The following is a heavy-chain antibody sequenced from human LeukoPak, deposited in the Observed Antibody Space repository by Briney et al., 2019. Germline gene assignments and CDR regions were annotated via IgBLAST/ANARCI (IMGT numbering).Heavy chain of an antibody. J-gene: IGHJ6*02. CDR3: ARFSEYSHMDV. D-gene: IGHD6-6*01. CDR1: GFTFSSYP. Sequence: GGSLRLSCAGSGFTFSSYPMSWVRQAPGKGLQWVSAISNGGGSAYYADSVKGRFTISRDNAKNSLYLQMNSLRAEDTAVYYCARFSEYSHMDVWGQGTTVTVSS. V-gene: IGHV3-23*01. CDR2: ISNGGGSA.